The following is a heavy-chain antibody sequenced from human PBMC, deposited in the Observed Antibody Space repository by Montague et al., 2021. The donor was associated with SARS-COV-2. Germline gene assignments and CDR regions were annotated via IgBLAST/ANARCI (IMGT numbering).Heavy chain of an antibody. D-gene: IGHD7-27*01. CDR3: ARDWGCTHFDY. V-gene: IGHV2-70*11. J-gene: IGHJ4*02. CDR2: IDWDDDK. Sequence: PALVTPTQTLTLTCTFSGFSLSTSGMCVSWIRQPPGKALEWLARIDWDDDKYYSTTLKTRLTISKDTSKNQVVLTVTNMDPVDTATYYCARDWGCTHFDYWGQGTLVTVSS. CDR1: GFSLSTSGMC.